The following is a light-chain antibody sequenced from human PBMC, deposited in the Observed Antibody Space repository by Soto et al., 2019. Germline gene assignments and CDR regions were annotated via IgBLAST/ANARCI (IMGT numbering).Light chain of an antibody. CDR3: SSYAGTYTFAV. Sequence: QSVLTQPRSVSGSPGQSVTISCTGTSSDVGGYDFVSWYRQHPGKGPELIMYDVGRRPSGVPDRFSGSKSGDTASLTISGLEAEDEAEYHCSSYAGTYTFAVFGAGTKLTVL. CDR1: SSDVGGYDF. CDR2: DVG. V-gene: IGLV2-11*01. J-gene: IGLJ3*02.